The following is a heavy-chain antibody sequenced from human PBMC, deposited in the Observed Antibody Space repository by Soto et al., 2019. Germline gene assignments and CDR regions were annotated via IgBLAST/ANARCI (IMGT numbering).Heavy chain of an antibody. V-gene: IGHV4-34*01. CDR2: INHSGST. Sequence: QVQLQQWGAGLLKPSETLSLTCAVYGGSFSGYYWSWIRQPPGKGLEWIGEINHSGSTNYNPSLKRRVTISVDTSKNQCALKRSSVTAADTAVYYCARAASSVSGVVYYGMDVWGQGTTVTVSS. CDR1: GGSFSGYY. CDR3: ARAASSVSGVVYYGMDV. D-gene: IGHD2-21*01. J-gene: IGHJ6*02.